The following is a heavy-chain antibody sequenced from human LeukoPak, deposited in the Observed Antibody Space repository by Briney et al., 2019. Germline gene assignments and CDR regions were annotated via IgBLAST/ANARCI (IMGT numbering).Heavy chain of an antibody. J-gene: IGHJ6*02. Sequence: PSETLSLTCTVSGGSISSGGYYWSWIRQHPGKGLEWIGYIYYSGSTYYNPSLKSRVTIPVDTSKNQFSLKLSSVTAADTAVYYCARGRSGGSYFYYYYYGMDVWGQGTTVTVSS. D-gene: IGHD2-15*01. CDR1: GGSISSGGYY. CDR2: IYYSGST. V-gene: IGHV4-31*03. CDR3: ARGRSGGSYFYYYYYGMDV.